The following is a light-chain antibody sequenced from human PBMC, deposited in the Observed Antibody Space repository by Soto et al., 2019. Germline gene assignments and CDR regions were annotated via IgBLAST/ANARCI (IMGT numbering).Light chain of an antibody. CDR2: GAS. CDR1: QSVTSSY. J-gene: IGKJ4*01. Sequence: ELVLTQSPGTLSLSPGERATLSCRASQSVTSSYLAWYHQKPGQAPRLLIHGASSRATGIPDRFSGSGSGTDLTLTISRLEPEDCAVYVCQQYGSSPVTFGGGTKVEIK. V-gene: IGKV3-20*01. CDR3: QQYGSSPVT.